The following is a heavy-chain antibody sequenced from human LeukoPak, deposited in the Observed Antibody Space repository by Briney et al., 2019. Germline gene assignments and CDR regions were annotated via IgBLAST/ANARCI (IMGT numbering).Heavy chain of an antibody. D-gene: IGHD3-10*01. V-gene: IGHV3-23*01. J-gene: IGHJ4*02. CDR1: GFSFSSYG. CDR2: ISRRDDYT. Sequence: GGSLRLSCAASGFSFSSYGMHWVRQPPGKGLEWVSVISRRDDYTYYADSVKGRFTISRDNSKNTLYLQMNTLRAEDTAVYYCANDYRSGSFHDFWGQGTLVTVSS. CDR3: ANDYRSGSFHDF.